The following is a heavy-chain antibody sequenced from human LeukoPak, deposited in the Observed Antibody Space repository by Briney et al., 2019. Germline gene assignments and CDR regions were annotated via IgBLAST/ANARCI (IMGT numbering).Heavy chain of an antibody. J-gene: IGHJ3*02. CDR2: INPNSGGT. V-gene: IGHV1-2*02. D-gene: IGHD5-24*01. Sequence: ASVKVSCKASGYTFTAYYMHWVRPAPGQGLEWMGWINPNSGGTNYALKFQGRVTMTTATSISAAYIERSMLRSDDTAVYFCARGQGADNSDIWGQGTMVTVSS. CDR1: GYTFTAYY. CDR3: ARGQGADNSDI.